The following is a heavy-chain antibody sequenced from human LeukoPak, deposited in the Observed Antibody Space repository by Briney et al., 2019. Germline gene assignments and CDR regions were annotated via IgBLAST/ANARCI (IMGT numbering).Heavy chain of an antibody. CDR1: GFTFISYA. CDR3: ARRILFSGLYCSGGSCYFDY. CDR2: ISSSSSYI. V-gene: IGHV3-21*01. J-gene: IGHJ4*02. Sequence: GGYLRLSCAASGFTFISYAMSWVRQAPGKGLEWVSSISSSSSYIYYADSVKGRFTISRDNAKNSLYLQMNSLRAEDTAVYYCARRILFSGLYCSGGSCYFDYWGQGTLVTVSS. D-gene: IGHD2-15*01.